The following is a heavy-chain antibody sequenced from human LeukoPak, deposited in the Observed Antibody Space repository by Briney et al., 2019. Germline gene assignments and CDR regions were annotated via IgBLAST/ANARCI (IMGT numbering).Heavy chain of an antibody. Sequence: ASVKDPRKASGYTFTCNYLHWVRQAPGQRLEWMGWINPDNGATDYSQKFQARVTVTRDLSTSTSYMELNMLTSDDTAIYFCAWGGWLYPLDFWAQAPRVIVSS. D-gene: IGHD5-12*01. J-gene: IGHJ4*02. CDR3: AWGGWLYPLDF. CDR1: GYTFTCNY. CDR2: INPDNGAT. V-gene: IGHV1-2*02.